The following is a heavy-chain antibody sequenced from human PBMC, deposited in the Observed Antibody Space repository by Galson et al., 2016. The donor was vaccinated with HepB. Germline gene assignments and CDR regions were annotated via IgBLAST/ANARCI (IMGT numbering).Heavy chain of an antibody. CDR1: GYTFTIYG. D-gene: IGHD2-15*01. CDR3: AGDDIGGCSYYYFDY. Sequence: SVKVSCKASGYTFTIYGISWVRQAPGQGLEWMGWISVYNGNTNYAQKLQGRVTMTTDTSTSTAYMELRSRSSDTTAEYYWAGDDIGGCSYYYFDYWGQGTLVTVSS. V-gene: IGHV1-18*04. J-gene: IGHJ4*02. CDR2: ISVYNGNT.